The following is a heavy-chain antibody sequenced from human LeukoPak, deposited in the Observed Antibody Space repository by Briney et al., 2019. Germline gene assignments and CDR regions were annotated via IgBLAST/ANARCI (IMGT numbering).Heavy chain of an antibody. CDR3: ARERYDFWSGPTPLDY. Sequence: GGSLRLSCAASGFTFSSYSMNWVRQAPGKGLEWVSSISSSSSYIYYADSVKGRFTISRDNAKNSLYLQMNSLGVEDTAVYYCARERYDFWSGPTPLDYWGQGTLVTVSS. J-gene: IGHJ4*02. V-gene: IGHV3-21*01. D-gene: IGHD3-3*01. CDR1: GFTFSSYS. CDR2: ISSSSSYI.